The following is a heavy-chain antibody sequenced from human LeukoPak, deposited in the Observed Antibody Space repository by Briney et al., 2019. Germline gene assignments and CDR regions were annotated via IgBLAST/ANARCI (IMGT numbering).Heavy chain of an antibody. D-gene: IGHD6-19*01. CDR1: GGTFSSYA. Sequence: ASVKVSCKASGGTFSSYAISWVRQAPGQGLEWMGGIIPIFGTANYARKFQGRVTITTDESTSTAYMELSSLRSEDTAVYYCARGRGWYLDFDYWGQGTLVTVSS. CDR3: ARGRGWYLDFDY. V-gene: IGHV1-69*05. J-gene: IGHJ4*02. CDR2: IIPIFGTA.